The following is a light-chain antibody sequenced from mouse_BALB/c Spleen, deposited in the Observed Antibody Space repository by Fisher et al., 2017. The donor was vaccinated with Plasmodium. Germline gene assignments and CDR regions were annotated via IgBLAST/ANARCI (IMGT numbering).Light chain of an antibody. CDR2: KVS. J-gene: IGKJ5*01. V-gene: IGKV1-110*01. CDR3: SQSTHLPLT. CDR1: QSLVYSNGNTY. Sequence: VMTQSTLSLPVSLGDQASISCRSSQSLVYSNGNTYLHWFLQKTGQSPKLLIYKVSNRFSGVPDRFSGSGAGADFTLKISRVEAEDLGGYFCSQSTHLPLTFGAGTKLELK.